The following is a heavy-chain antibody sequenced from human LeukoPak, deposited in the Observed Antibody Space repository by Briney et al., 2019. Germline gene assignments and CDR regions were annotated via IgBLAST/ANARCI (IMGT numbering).Heavy chain of an antibody. CDR2: IKQDDGEK. CDR1: GFSFSGYW. Sequence: GGSLRLSCEASGFSFSGYWMSWVRQAPGKGLEWVANIKQDDGEKYYVDSVKGRFTISRDNAKNSLYLQMNSLRAEDTAVYYCAKDSRDYDFWSGDYYYYMHVWGKGTMVTVSS. CDR3: AKDSRDYDFWSGDYYYYMHV. V-gene: IGHV3-7*01. J-gene: IGHJ6*03. D-gene: IGHD3-3*01.